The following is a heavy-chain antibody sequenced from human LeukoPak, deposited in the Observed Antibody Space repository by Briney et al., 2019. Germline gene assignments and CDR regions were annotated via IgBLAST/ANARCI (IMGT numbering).Heavy chain of an antibody. Sequence: GASVKVSCKTSRATFSSYSISWVRQAPGQGLEWMGRIIPILGIANYAQKFQGRVTITADKSTNTAYMELSSLESEGTAVYYCARDPTLTAIQRRHFDLWGRGTLVTVSA. CDR3: ARDPTLTAIQRRHFDL. J-gene: IGHJ2*01. CDR2: IIPILGIA. D-gene: IGHD3-3*01. CDR1: RATFSSYS. V-gene: IGHV1-69*04.